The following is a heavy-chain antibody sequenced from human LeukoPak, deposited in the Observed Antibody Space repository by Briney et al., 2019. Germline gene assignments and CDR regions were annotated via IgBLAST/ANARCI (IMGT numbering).Heavy chain of an antibody. CDR1: GFTFSSYA. Sequence: GGSLRLSCAASGFTFSSYAMSWVRQAPGKGLEWVSAISCSGGSTYYADSVKGRFTISGDNSKNTLYLQMNSLRAEDTAVYYCAKDPRSDSSGWWGQGTLVTVSS. D-gene: IGHD6-19*01. J-gene: IGHJ4*02. V-gene: IGHV3-23*01. CDR3: AKDPRSDSSGW. CDR2: ISCSGGST.